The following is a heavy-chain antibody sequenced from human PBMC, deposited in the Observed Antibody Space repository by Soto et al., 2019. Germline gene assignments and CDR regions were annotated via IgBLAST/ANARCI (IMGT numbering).Heavy chain of an antibody. CDR3: AKGVGFGEVLGMDV. J-gene: IGHJ6*02. Sequence: GGSLRLSCAASGFPFSIYGMHWVRQSPGKGLEWVAVISYDGSNKYYADSVKGRFTISRDNSKNTLYLQMNSLRAEDTAAYYCAKGVGFGEVLGMDVWGQGNRVAVSS. CDR1: GFPFSIYG. CDR2: ISYDGSNK. D-gene: IGHD3-10*01. V-gene: IGHV3-30*18.